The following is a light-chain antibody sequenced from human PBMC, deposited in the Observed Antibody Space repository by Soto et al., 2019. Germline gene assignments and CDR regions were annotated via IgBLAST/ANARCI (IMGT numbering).Light chain of an antibody. Sequence: EIVLTQSPGTLSLSPGERATLSCRATESVVSNYLAWYQLKPGQTPRLLIYDASNRATGIPARFSGSGSGTDFTLTISSLEPEDFAVYYCQQRSNWLTFGGGTKVDIK. V-gene: IGKV3-11*01. CDR2: DAS. CDR3: QQRSNWLT. J-gene: IGKJ4*01. CDR1: ESVVSNY.